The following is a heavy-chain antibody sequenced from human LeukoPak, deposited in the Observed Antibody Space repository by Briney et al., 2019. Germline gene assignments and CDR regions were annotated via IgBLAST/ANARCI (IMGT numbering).Heavy chain of an antibody. CDR3: ARHYYGSGSYLYFDY. D-gene: IGHD3-10*01. V-gene: IGHV4-59*01. Sequence: SETLSLTCTVSGGSISSYYWSWIRQPPGKGLEWIGYIHYSGSTNYNPSLKSRVTISVDTSKNQFSLKLSSVTAADTAVYYCARHYYGSGSYLYFDYWGQGTLVTVSS. CDR2: IHYSGST. J-gene: IGHJ4*02. CDR1: GGSISSYY.